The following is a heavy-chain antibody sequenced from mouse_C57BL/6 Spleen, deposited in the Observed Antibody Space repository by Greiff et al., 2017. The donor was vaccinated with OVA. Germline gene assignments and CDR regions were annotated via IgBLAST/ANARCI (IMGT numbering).Heavy chain of an antibody. CDR1: GYAFSSYW. CDR3: ARMGYSNYGWFDD. V-gene: IGHV1-80*01. D-gene: IGHD2-5*01. Sequence: VQLQQSGAELVKPGASVKISCTASGYAFSSYWMNWVKQRPGKGLEWIGQIYTGDGDTNYNGKFKGKATLTADKSSSTAYMQLSSLTSEDSAVYYCARMGYSNYGWFDDWGQGTTLTVSA. CDR2: IYTGDGDT. J-gene: IGHJ2*01.